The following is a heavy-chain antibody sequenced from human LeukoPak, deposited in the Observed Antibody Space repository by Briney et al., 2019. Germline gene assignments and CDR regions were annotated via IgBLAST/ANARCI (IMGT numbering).Heavy chain of an antibody. CDR3: ARGLRRVQDY. CDR2: INHSGST. J-gene: IGHJ4*02. V-gene: IGHV4-34*01. CDR1: GGSFSGYY. Sequence: SETLSLTCAVYGGSFSGYYWSWIRQPPGKGLEWIGGINHSGSTNYNPSLKSRVTISVDTSKNQFSLKLSSVTAADTAVYYCARGLRRVQDYWGQGTLVTVSS. D-gene: IGHD1-1*01.